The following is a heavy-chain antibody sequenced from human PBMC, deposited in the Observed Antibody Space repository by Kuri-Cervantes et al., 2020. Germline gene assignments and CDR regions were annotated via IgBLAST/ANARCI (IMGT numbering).Heavy chain of an antibody. J-gene: IGHJ5*02. V-gene: IGHV1-58*02. Sequence: SVKVSCKASGFTFTSSAMQWVRQARGQRLEWIGWIVVGSGNTNYARKFQERVTITRDMSTSTAYMELSSLRSEDTAVYYCARGYYYGSGDHWFDPWGQGTLVTVSS. CDR1: GFTFTSSA. CDR2: IVVGSGNT. D-gene: IGHD3-10*01. CDR3: ARGYYYGSGDHWFDP.